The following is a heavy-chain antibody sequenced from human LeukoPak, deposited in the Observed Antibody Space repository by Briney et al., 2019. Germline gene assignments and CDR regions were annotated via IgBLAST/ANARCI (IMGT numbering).Heavy chain of an antibody. CDR2: IKQDGSEE. CDR1: GFTFSNYA. D-gene: IGHD6-6*01. J-gene: IGHJ6*02. Sequence: GSLRLSCAASGFTFSNYAMSWVRQAPGKGLEWVANIKQDGSEEVYVDSVKGRFTISRDNAKNSLFLQMNTLRAEDTAVYYCVRDPYSSTWSYGMDVWGQGTTVTVSS. V-gene: IGHV3-7*05. CDR3: VRDPYSSTWSYGMDV.